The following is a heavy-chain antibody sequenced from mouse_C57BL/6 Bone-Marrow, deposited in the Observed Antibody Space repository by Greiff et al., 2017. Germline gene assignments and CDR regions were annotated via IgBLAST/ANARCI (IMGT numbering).Heavy chain of an antibody. V-gene: IGHV5-4*01. CDR3: ARDDVVSHFDY. CDR2: ISDGGSYT. J-gene: IGHJ2*01. Sequence: EVQGVESGGGLVKPGGSLKLSCAASGFTFSSYAMSWVRQTPEKRLEWVATISDGGSYTYSPDNVKGRFTISRDNAKNNLYLQMSHLKSEDTAMYYCARDDVVSHFDYWGQGTTLTVSS. D-gene: IGHD1-1*01. CDR1: GFTFSSYA.